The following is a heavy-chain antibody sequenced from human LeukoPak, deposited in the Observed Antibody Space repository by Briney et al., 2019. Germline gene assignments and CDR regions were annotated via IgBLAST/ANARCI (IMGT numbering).Heavy chain of an antibody. Sequence: GRSLRLSCTASGFTFSGYEMNWVRQAPGKGPEWISYIRSSATTMYYADSVRGRFTISRDNAKNSLYLQMNSLRAEDTAVYYCVTGNHGNNRRYWGQGTLVTVSS. D-gene: IGHD2/OR15-2a*01. V-gene: IGHV3-48*03. CDR1: GFTFSGYE. J-gene: IGHJ4*02. CDR3: VTGNHGNNRRY. CDR2: IRSSATTM.